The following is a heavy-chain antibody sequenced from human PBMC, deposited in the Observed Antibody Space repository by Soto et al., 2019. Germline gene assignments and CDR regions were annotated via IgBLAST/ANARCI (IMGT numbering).Heavy chain of an antibody. CDR2: ISWDGVIR. V-gene: IGHV3-43*01. D-gene: IGHD2-8*01. CDR3: AKYKKGRRTSGFYYDY. CDR1: GFTFDDYT. J-gene: IGHJ4*02. Sequence: GRSVRLSCAASGFTFDDYTMHWVRQAPGQGLEWVSLISWDGVIRLYADSVEGRFTISGDNSKNSLYLQMNSMRTEDTALYSCAKYKKGRRTSGFYYDYWGQGTLVTVSS.